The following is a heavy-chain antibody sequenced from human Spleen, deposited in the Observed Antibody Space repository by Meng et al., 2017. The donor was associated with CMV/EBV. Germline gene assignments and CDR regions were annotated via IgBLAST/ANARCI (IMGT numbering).Heavy chain of an antibody. CDR1: GASFSDYY. CDR3: ARGFMSGY. Sequence: GSLRLSCSIHGASFSDYYWNWIRQPPGKGLEWLGEIGPSGSTNYNPSLKTRVTMSFDTSKNQFSLELASVTAADTAVYYCARGFMSGYWGQGTPVTVSS. CDR2: IGPSGST. D-gene: IGHD3-16*01. V-gene: IGHV4-34*01. J-gene: IGHJ4*02.